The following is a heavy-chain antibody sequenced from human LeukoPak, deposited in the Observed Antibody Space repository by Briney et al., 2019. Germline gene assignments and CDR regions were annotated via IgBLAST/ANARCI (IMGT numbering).Heavy chain of an antibody. Sequence: PSETLSLTCTVSGYSIRNGYNWGWIRLSPGKGLEWLGSIYQSGSTYDNPSLKSRVTLSIDTSKNQFSLKLSSVTAADTAVYYCARGYPRHLAFDIWGQGTMVTVSS. V-gene: IGHV4-38-2*02. CDR1: GYSIRNGYN. CDR3: ARGYPRHLAFDI. D-gene: IGHD2-2*02. J-gene: IGHJ3*02. CDR2: IYQSGST.